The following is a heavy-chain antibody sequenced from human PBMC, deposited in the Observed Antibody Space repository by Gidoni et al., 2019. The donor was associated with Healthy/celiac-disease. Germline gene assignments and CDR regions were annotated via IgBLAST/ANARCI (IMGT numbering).Heavy chain of an antibody. CDR2: IWYDGSNK. D-gene: IGHD3-10*01. V-gene: IGHV3-33*01. CDR3: ARDALGYYYGSGSPGGPFDY. Sequence: QVQLVESGGGVVQPGRSLRLSCAASGFTSSTYGMRLVRQAPGKGLEWVAVIWYDGSNKYYADSVKGRFTISRDNSKNTLYLQMNSLRAEDTAVYYCARDALGYYYGSGSPGGPFDYWGQGTLVTVSS. CDR1: GFTSSTYG. J-gene: IGHJ4*02.